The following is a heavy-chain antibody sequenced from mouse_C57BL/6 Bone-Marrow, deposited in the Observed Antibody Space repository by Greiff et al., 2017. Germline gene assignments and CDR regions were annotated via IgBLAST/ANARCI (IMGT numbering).Heavy chain of an antibody. V-gene: IGHV1-64*01. CDR2: IHPNSGST. CDR1: GYTFTSYW. D-gene: IGHD2-4*01. CDR3: ASPIICYDYSWFAY. J-gene: IGHJ3*01. Sequence: QVQLQQPGAELVKPGASVKLSCKASGYTFTSYWMHWVKQRPGQGLEWIGMIHPNSGSTNYNEKFKSKAKLTVDKSSSTAYMQLSSLTSEDSAVYYCASPIICYDYSWFAYWGQGTLVTVSA.